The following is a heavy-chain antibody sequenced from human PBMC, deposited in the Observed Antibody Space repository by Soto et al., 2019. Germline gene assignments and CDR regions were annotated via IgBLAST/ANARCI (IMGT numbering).Heavy chain of an antibody. CDR1: GGSISSYY. Sequence: QVQLQESGPGLVKPSETLSLTCTVSGGSISSYYWSWIRQPPGKGLEWIGYIYYSGSTNYNPSLKSRVTISVDTSKNQFSLKLSSVTAADTAVYYCARALYYYDSSGYFWYFDLWGRGTLVTVSS. CDR3: ARALYYYDSSGYFWYFDL. CDR2: IYYSGST. J-gene: IGHJ2*01. V-gene: IGHV4-59*01. D-gene: IGHD3-22*01.